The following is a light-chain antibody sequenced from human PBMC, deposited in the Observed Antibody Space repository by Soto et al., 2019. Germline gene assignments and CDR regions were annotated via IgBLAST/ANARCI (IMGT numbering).Light chain of an antibody. CDR1: QSISSW. CDR2: NAS. CDR3: QQSRT. V-gene: IGKV1-5*03. Sequence: DIQMTQSPSTLSASVGDRVTITCRASQSISSWLAWYQQKPGKAPKLLIYNASTLESGVPSRFSGSASGTEFTLTISSLQPDDFATYYCQQSRTFGQGTKVEIK. J-gene: IGKJ1*01.